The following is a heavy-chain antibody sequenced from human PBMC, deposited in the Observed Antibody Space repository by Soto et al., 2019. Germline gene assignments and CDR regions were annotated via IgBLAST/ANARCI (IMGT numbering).Heavy chain of an antibody. CDR1: GDTFTSYG. J-gene: IGHJ3*02. D-gene: IGHD5-12*01. Sequence: GASVKVSCKASGDTFTSYGIGWVRQAPGQGLEWMGWISAYNGNTNYAQKLQGRVTMTTDTSTSTAYMELRSLRSDDTAVYYCARVSTTGYSGYDDAFDIWGQGTMVTVSS. CDR3: ARVSTTGYSGYDDAFDI. CDR2: ISAYNGNT. V-gene: IGHV1-18*01.